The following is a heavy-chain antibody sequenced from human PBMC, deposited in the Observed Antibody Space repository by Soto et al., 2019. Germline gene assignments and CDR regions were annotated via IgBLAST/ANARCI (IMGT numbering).Heavy chain of an antibody. V-gene: IGHV3-21*01. CDR2: ISSSSSYI. CDR1: GFTFINYS. Sequence: GGSLRLSCAASGFTFINYSMNWVLQAPGKGLEWVSSISSSSSYIYYADSVKGRFTISRDNAKNSLYLQMNSLRAEDTAVYYCASHPRDSSGYWYYFDYWGQGTRVTVAS. D-gene: IGHD3-22*01. J-gene: IGHJ4*02. CDR3: ASHPRDSSGYWYYFDY.